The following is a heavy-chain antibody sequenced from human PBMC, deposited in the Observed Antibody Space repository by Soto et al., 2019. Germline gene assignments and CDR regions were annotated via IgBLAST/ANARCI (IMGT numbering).Heavy chain of an antibody. CDR1: GGSISSSSYY. CDR2: IYYSGST. D-gene: IGHD6-13*01. J-gene: IGHJ6*02. Sequence: SETLSLTCTVSGGSISSSSYYWGWIRQPPGKGLEWIGSIYYSGSTYYNPSLKSRVTISVDTSKNQFSLKLSSVTAADTAVYYCARLPSSWYFSYYYGMDVWGHGTTVTVSS. V-gene: IGHV4-39*01. CDR3: ARLPSSWYFSYYYGMDV.